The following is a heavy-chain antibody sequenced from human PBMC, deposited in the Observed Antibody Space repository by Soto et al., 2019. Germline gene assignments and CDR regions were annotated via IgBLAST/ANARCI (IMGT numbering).Heavy chain of an antibody. D-gene: IGHD3-10*01. CDR2: IYWDDDK. V-gene: IGHV2-5*02. J-gene: IGHJ2*01. Sequence: QITVKESGPTLVKATQSLTLTCTFSGFSLSTSGGGVGWIRQPPGKALEWLAVIYWDDDKSYSPSLKSRLTTPKNTSKTRGPLTRTHMALVNKATYFCAHTKVTPWRGPHLAFGGRGPRVPVPS. CDR1: GFSLSTSGGG. CDR3: AHTKVTPWRGPHLAF.